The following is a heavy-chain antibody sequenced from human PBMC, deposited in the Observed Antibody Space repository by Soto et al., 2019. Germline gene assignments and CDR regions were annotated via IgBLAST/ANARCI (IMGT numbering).Heavy chain of an antibody. CDR3: ARVGHPQATVVTPDDAFDI. J-gene: IGHJ3*02. CDR1: GGSISSYY. CDR2: IYYSGST. Sequence: PSETLSLTCTVSGGSISSYYWSWIRQPPGKGLEWIGYIYYSGSTNYNPSLKSRVTISVDTSKNQFSLKLSSVTAADTAVDYCARVGHPQATVVTPDDAFDIWGQGTMVTVSS. D-gene: IGHD4-17*01. V-gene: IGHV4-59*01.